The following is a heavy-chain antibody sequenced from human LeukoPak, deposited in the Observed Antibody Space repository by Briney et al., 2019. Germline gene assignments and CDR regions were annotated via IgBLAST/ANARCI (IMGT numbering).Heavy chain of an antibody. V-gene: IGHV3-9*01. CDR2: ISWNSGSI. J-gene: IGHJ4*02. Sequence: GRSLRLSCAAPGFTFDDYAMHWVRQAPGKGLEWVSGISWNSGSIGYADSVKGRFTISRDNAKNSLYLQMNSLRAEDTALYYCAKGRYSSGWYYFDYWGQGTLVTVSS. CDR1: GFTFDDYA. CDR3: AKGRYSSGWYYFDY. D-gene: IGHD6-19*01.